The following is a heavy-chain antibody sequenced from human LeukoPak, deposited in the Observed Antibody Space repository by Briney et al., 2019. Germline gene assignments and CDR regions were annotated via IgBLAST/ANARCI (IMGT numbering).Heavy chain of an antibody. Sequence: PSETLSLTCAVYGGSFSGYYWRWIRQPPGKGLEWIGEINHSGSTNYNPSLKSRVTIPVDTSKDQFSLKLSSVTAADTAVYDCARHIICSGGRCSAYHSDYCGQRTLVTVSS. V-gene: IGHV4-34*01. CDR1: GGSFSGYY. CDR3: ARHIICSGGRCSAYHSDY. J-gene: IGHJ4*02. CDR2: INHSGST. D-gene: IGHD2-15*01.